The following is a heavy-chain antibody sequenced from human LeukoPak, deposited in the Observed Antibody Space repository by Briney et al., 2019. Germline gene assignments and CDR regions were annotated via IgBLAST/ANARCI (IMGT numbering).Heavy chain of an antibody. D-gene: IGHD5-18*01. CDR3: AKDWPRGYSLGWFDP. Sequence: GGSLRLSCAASGFTFSSYAMSWVRQAPGKGLEWVSAISGSGGSTYYADSVKGRFTISRDNSKNTLYLQMKSLRPADTAVYYCAKDWPRGYSLGWFDPWGQGTLVTVSS. V-gene: IGHV3-23*01. CDR1: GFTFSSYA. CDR2: ISGSGGST. J-gene: IGHJ5*02.